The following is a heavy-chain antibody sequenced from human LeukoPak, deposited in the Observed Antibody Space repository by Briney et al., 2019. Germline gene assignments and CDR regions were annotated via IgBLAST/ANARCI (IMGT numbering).Heavy chain of an antibody. CDR2: INPNSGGT. CDR1: GYTFTGYY. Sequence: ASVKVSCKASGYTFTGYYMHWVRQAPGQGLEWMGWINPNSGGTNYAQKFQGRVTMTRDTSISTAYMELSRLRSDDTAVYYCARDGSVLIWFGELRYYYYYMDVWGKGPTVTVSS. D-gene: IGHD3-10*01. CDR3: ARDGSVLIWFGELRYYYYYMDV. V-gene: IGHV1-2*02. J-gene: IGHJ6*03.